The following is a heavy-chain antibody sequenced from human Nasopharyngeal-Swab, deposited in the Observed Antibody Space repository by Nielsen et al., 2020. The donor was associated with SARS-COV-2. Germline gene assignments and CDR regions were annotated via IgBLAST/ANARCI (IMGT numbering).Heavy chain of an antibody. V-gene: IGHV4-30-2*01. CDR1: GGSISSGGYS. Sequence: SETLSLTCAVSGGSISSGGYSWSWIRQPPGKGLEWIGYIYHSGSTYYNPSLKSRVTISVDRSKNQFSLKLSSVTAADTAVYYCARGRVGGRGVNGWFDPWGQGTLVTVSS. D-gene: IGHD3-10*01. J-gene: IGHJ5*02. CDR2: IYHSGST. CDR3: ARGRVGGRGVNGWFDP.